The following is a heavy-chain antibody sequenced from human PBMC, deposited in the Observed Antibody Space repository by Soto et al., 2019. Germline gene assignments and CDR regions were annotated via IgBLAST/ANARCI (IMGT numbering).Heavy chain of an antibody. CDR1: GFTFSSYG. V-gene: IGHV3-30*18. D-gene: IGHD3-3*01. CDR3: AKDGGLRFLEGWFDP. CDR2: ISYDGSNK. J-gene: IGHJ5*02. Sequence: QVQLVESGGGVVQPGRSLRLSCAASGFTFSSYGMHWVRQAPGKGLEWVAVISYDGSNKYYADSVKGRFTISRDNSKNTLYLQMNSLRAEDTAMYYCAKDGGLRFLEGWFDPWGQGTLVTVSS.